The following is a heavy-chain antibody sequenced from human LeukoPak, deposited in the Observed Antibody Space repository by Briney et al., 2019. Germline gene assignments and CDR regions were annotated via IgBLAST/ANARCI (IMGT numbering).Heavy chain of an antibody. Sequence: SETLSLTCAVYGGSFSGYYWSWIRQPPGKGLEWIGEINHSGSTNYNPSLKSRVTISVDTSKNQFSLKLSSVTAADTAVYYCASRGFQGAFDIWGQGTMVTVSS. D-gene: IGHD2-15*01. J-gene: IGHJ3*02. V-gene: IGHV4-34*01. CDR3: ASRGFQGAFDI. CDR2: INHSGST. CDR1: GGSFSGYY.